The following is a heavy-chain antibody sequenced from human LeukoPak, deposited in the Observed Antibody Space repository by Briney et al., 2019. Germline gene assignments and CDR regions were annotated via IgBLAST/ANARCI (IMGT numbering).Heavy chain of an antibody. CDR1: GFTFSDAW. Sequence: PGGSLRLSCVAYGFTFSDAWMSWVRQAPGKGLEWVGRIKSKIDGGTIDYGAPVKGRFTISRDDSRNTLYLQMNSLKTEDTAVYYCTTRRQDGCWGQGTLVTVS. CDR2: IKSKIDGGTI. CDR3: TTRRQDGC. D-gene: IGHD6-25*01. V-gene: IGHV3-15*01. J-gene: IGHJ4*02.